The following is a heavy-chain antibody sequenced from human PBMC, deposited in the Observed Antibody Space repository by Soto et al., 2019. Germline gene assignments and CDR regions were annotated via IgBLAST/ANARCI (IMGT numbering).Heavy chain of an antibody. CDR3: TRDPWNY. J-gene: IGHJ4*02. CDR1: GFTVSNIY. V-gene: IGHV3-53*01. CDR2: IYSGGDT. Sequence: EVQLVESGGDLIQPGGSLRLSCAASGFTVSNIYMSWVRQAPGKGLEWVSVIYSGGDTFYADSVKGRFTISRANSKNTQYLRMNSLRIEDTAVYYCTRDPWNYWGQGTLVTVSS. D-gene: IGHD3-3*01.